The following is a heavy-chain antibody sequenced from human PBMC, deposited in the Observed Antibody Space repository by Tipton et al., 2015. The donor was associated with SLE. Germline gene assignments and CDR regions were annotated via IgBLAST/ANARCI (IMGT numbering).Heavy chain of an antibody. CDR3: GRGRTDAWELVGY. Sequence: TLSLTCTVSGGSISSGGYYWSWIRQHPGKGLGCIGYIYYSGRTYFNPALKRRVTISMDTSKIPFTLKLSSVTATDPAVYCCGRGRTDAWELVGYWGQGTLVTVSS. CDR1: GGSISSGGYY. CDR2: IYYSGRT. J-gene: IGHJ4*02. V-gene: IGHV4-31*03. D-gene: IGHD4-23*01.